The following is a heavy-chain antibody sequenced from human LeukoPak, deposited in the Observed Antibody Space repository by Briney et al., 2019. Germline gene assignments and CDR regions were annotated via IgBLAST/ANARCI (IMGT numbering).Heavy chain of an antibody. J-gene: IGHJ4*02. CDR3: ARVKYYGSVSYYTRFFDY. D-gene: IGHD3-10*01. V-gene: IGHV4-30-4*01. CDR2: IYYSGST. Sequence: SGTLSLSCTVSGGSISSGGYYWSWSRQPPGKSMEWIGYIYYSGSTYYNPSLKSRVTISVDTSKNQFSLKLSSVTAADTAVYYCARVKYYGSVSYYTRFFDYWGQGTLVTGSS. CDR1: GGSISSGGYY.